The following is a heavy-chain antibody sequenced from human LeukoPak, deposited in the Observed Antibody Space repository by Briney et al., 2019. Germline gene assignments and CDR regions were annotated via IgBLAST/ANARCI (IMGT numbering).Heavy chain of an antibody. D-gene: IGHD3-22*01. CDR2: ISAYNGNT. Sequence: ASVKVSCKASGYTFTSYGISWVRQAPGQGLEWMGWISAYNGNTNYAQKLQGRVTMTTDTSTSTAYMELRSLRSDDTAVYYCASYDSSGYYNFMVDWGQGTLVTVSS. CDR1: GYTFTSYG. CDR3: ASYDSSGYYNFMVD. V-gene: IGHV1-18*01. J-gene: IGHJ4*02.